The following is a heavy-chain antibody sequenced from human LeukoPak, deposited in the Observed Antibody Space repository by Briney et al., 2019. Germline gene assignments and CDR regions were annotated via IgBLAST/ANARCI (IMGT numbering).Heavy chain of an antibody. V-gene: IGHV4-59*01. Sequence: ASETLSLTCTVSGGSITNYFWSWIRQPPGKGLESIGYIYSSGNTIYNPSLRSRVTISVDSSKNQFSLRLNSVTAADTAVYYCARAGTPISMIVVESNWFDPWGQGTLVTVSS. CDR3: ARAGTPISMIVVESNWFDP. J-gene: IGHJ5*02. CDR2: IYSSGNT. D-gene: IGHD3-22*01. CDR1: GGSITNYF.